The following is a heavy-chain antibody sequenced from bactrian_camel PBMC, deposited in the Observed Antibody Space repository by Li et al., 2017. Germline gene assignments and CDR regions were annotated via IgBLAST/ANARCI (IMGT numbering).Heavy chain of an antibody. Sequence: QLVESGGGSVQAGGSLTLSCEASGFTSSSYCMGWFRQAPGKQREGVALIYYGGGNARYADSVRGRFTISQDYKKNTLSLQMTSLQPNDTAMYYCAAQRTCYADSWPSTYWGQGTQVTVS. D-gene: IGHD3*01. CDR2: IYYGGGNA. V-gene: IGHV3S1*01. J-gene: IGHJ4*01. CDR3: AAQRTCYADSWPSTY. CDR1: GFTSSSYC.